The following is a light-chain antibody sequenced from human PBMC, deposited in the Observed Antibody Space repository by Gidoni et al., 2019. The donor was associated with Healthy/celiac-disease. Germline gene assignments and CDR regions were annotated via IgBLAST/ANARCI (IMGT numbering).Light chain of an antibody. CDR1: QSISSW. CDR3: QQYNSYSFSWT. CDR2: KAS. J-gene: IGKJ1*01. Sequence: DIQMTQSPSTLSASVGDRVTITCRASQSISSWLAWYQQKPGKAPKHLIYKASSLESGVPSRFSGSGSGTEFTLTISSMKPDDFATYYCQQYNSYSFSWTFGQGTKVEIK. V-gene: IGKV1-5*03.